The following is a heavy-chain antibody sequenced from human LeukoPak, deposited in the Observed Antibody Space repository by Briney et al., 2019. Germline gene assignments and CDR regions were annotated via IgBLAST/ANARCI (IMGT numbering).Heavy chain of an antibody. V-gene: IGHV3-20*04. D-gene: IGHD4-17*01. CDR1: GFTFDDYG. CDR2: INWNGGST. Sequence: PGGSLRLSCAASGFTFDDYGMSWVRQAPGKGLEWVSGINWNGGSTGYADSVKGRFTISRDNAKNSLYLQMSSLRAEDTAVYYCAGGNYGDYETWGQGTLVTVSS. CDR3: AGGNYGDYET. J-gene: IGHJ4*02.